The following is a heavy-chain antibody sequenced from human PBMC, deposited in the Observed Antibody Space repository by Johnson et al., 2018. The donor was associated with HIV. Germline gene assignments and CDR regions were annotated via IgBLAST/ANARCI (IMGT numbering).Heavy chain of an antibody. CDR1: GFTFSNYI. J-gene: IGHJ3*02. Sequence: MQLVESGGGVVQRGRPERFFCAASGFTFSNYIIHWVRRAQGKGLEWVSYISSSGSTIYYADSVKGRFTISRDNSKNTLYLQMNSLRAEDTAVYYCAKDLPRIRIPTKDDAFDIWGQGTMVTVSS. D-gene: IGHD1-26*01. CDR3: AKDLPRIRIPTKDDAFDI. CDR2: ISSSGSTI. V-gene: IGHV3-48*01.